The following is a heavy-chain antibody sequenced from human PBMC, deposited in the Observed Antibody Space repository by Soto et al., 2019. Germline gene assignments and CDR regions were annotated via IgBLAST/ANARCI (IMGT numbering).Heavy chain of an antibody. D-gene: IGHD4-4*01. V-gene: IGHV3-23*01. Sequence: GGSLRLSCAASGFTFSSYAMSWVRQAPGKGLEWVSAISGSGGSTYYADSVKGRLTISRDNSKNTLYLQMNSLRAEDTAVYYCAKVSHDYSNYEPYWGQGTLVTVSS. J-gene: IGHJ4*02. CDR3: AKVSHDYSNYEPY. CDR1: GFTFSSYA. CDR2: ISGSGGST.